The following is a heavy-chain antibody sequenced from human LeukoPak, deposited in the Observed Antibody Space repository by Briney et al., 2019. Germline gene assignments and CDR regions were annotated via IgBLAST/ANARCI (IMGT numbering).Heavy chain of an antibody. D-gene: IGHD6-6*01. J-gene: IGHJ3*02. V-gene: IGHV1-3*01. CDR3: ARHFIAARPGDGPTAFDI. CDR1: GYTFSSFA. CDR2: INAGNGNT. Sequence: GASVKVSCTASGYTFSSFAMHWVRQSPGQRLEWMGWINAGNGNTKYSQKFQGRVTITRDTSASTVYMELSSLRSEDTAVYYCARHFIAARPGDGPTAFDIWGQGTMVTVSS.